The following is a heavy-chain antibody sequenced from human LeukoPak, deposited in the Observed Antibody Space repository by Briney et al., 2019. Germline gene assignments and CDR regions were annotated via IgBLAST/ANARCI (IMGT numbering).Heavy chain of an antibody. Sequence: ASVKVSCKASGYTLTSYDINWVRQATGQGLEWMGWMNPNSGNTGYAQKFQGRVTMTRNTSISTAYMELSSLRSEDTAVYYCARGEGSSGYSGYDLWYNWFDPWGQGTLVTVSS. D-gene: IGHD5-12*01. CDR1: GYTLTSYD. J-gene: IGHJ5*02. CDR2: MNPNSGNT. V-gene: IGHV1-8*01. CDR3: ARGEGSSGYSGYDLWYNWFDP.